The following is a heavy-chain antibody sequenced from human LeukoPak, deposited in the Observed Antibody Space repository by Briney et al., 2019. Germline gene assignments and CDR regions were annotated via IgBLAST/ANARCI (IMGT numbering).Heavy chain of an antibody. D-gene: IGHD3-16*02. CDR3: ARPTYYDYVWGSYRHYYYYYMDV. Sequence: PGGSLRLSCAASGFTFSDYYMSWIRQAPGKGLEWVSYIISSGSTIYYADSVKGRFTISRDNAKNSLYLQMNSLRAEDTAVYYCARPTYYDYVWGSYRHYYYYYMDVWGKGTTVTVSS. J-gene: IGHJ6*03. CDR2: IISSGSTI. CDR1: GFTFSDYY. V-gene: IGHV3-11*04.